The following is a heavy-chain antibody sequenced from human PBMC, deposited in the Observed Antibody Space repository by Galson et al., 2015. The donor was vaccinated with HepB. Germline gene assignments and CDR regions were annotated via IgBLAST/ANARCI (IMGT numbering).Heavy chain of an antibody. V-gene: IGHV1-3*01. Sequence: SVKVSCKASGYTFTSYAMHWVRQAPGQRLEWMGWINAGNGNTKYSQKFQGRVTITRDTSASTAYMELSSLRSEDTAVYYCAREGRVGATLLMLYWGQGTLVTVSS. CDR2: INAGNGNT. D-gene: IGHD1-26*01. J-gene: IGHJ4*02. CDR3: AREGRVGATLLMLY. CDR1: GYTFTSYA.